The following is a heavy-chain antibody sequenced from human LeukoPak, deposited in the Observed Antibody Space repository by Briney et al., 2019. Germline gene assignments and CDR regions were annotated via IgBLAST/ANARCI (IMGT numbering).Heavy chain of an antibody. V-gene: IGHV3-33*01. CDR2: IWYDGSNK. CDR3: ARGWDIVVVPAAMRRVAEGYFDY. Sequence: GRSLRLSCAASGLTFSSYGMHWVRQAPGKGLEWVAVIWYDGSNKYYADSVKGRFTISRDNSKNTLYLQMNSLRAEDTAVYYCARGWDIVVVPAAMRRVAEGYFDYWGQGTLVTVSS. J-gene: IGHJ4*02. CDR1: GLTFSSYG. D-gene: IGHD2-2*01.